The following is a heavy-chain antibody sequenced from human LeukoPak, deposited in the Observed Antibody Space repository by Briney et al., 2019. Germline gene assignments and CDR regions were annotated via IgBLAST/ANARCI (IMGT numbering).Heavy chain of an antibody. CDR1: GFTFSSYA. D-gene: IGHD3-10*01. CDR2: ISSNGGRT. Sequence: GGSLRLSFAASGFTFSSYAMHWVRQAPGKGLEYVSAISSNGGRTYYANSVRGRFTISRDNSKNMLFLQMGSLRPEDMAVYYCARDAPDYYGSGSYYNGFFQHWGQGTLVTVSS. CDR3: ARDAPDYYGSGSYYNGFFQH. V-gene: IGHV3-64*01. J-gene: IGHJ1*01.